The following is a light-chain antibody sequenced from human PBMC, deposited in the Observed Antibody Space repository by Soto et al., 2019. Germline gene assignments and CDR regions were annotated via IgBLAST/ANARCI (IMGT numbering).Light chain of an antibody. V-gene: IGLV2-14*01. Sequence: QSALTQPASVSGSPGQSITISCTGTSSDVGGYYYVSWYQQQPGKAPKLMIYDVSNRPSGVSNRFSGSKSGNTASLTISGLQAEDEADYYCNSYTSSSTPFYVFGTGTKVTVL. J-gene: IGLJ1*01. CDR3: NSYTSSSTPFYV. CDR2: DVS. CDR1: SSDVGGYYY.